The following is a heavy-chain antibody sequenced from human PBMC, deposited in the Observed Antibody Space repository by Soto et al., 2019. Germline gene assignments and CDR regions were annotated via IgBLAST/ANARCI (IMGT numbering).Heavy chain of an antibody. CDR3: ARHEAPSGWYFDY. Sequence: TSETLSLTCTVSGGSISSSSYYWGWIRQPPGKGLEWIGSIYYSGSTYYNPPLKSRVTISVDTSKNQFSLKLSSVTAADTAVYYCARHEAPSGWYFDYWGQGTLVTVSS. CDR1: GGSISSSSYY. CDR2: IYYSGST. V-gene: IGHV4-39*01. J-gene: IGHJ4*02. D-gene: IGHD6-19*01.